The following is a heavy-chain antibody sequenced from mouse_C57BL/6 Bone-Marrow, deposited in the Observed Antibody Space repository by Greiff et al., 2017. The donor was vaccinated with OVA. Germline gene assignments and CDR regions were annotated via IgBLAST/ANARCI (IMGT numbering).Heavy chain of an antibody. Sequence: VQLQQPGAELVKPGASVTLSCKASGYTFTSYWMHWVKQRPGQGLEWIGMIHPNSGSTNYNEKFKSKATLTVDKSSSTAYMQLSSLTSEDSAVYYCASDGMYYGGFAYWGQGTLVTVSA. D-gene: IGHD1-1*01. V-gene: IGHV1-64*01. CDR2: IHPNSGST. CDR3: ASDGMYYGGFAY. CDR1: GYTFTSYW. J-gene: IGHJ3*01.